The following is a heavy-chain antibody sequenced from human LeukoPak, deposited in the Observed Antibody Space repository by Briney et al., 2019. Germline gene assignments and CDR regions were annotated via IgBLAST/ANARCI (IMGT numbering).Heavy chain of an antibody. D-gene: IGHD3-3*01. CDR3: ARAFYYGFLSGYYTFDY. CDR2: INAYNGST. V-gene: IGHV1-18*01. Sequence: ASVKVSCTASGYTFTISGITWVRPASGQGLEWMGWINAYNGSTNYAQNFQGRVIMTTDPSTNTAYMELRSLRSDDTAVFYCARAFYYGFLSGYYTFDYWGPGTLVTVSS. CDR1: GYTFTISG. J-gene: IGHJ4*02.